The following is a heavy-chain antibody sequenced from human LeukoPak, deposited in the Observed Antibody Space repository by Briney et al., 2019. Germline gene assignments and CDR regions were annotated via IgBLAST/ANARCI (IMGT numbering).Heavy chain of an antibody. CDR3: ASQPIFGVVNYFDY. D-gene: IGHD3-3*01. J-gene: IGHJ4*02. Sequence: PSETLSLTCAVYGGSFSDYYWSWLRQPPGKGLEWIGEINHSGSTNYNPSLKSRVTISVDTSKNQFSLKLSSVTAADTAVYYCASQPIFGVVNYFDYWGQGTLVTVSS. V-gene: IGHV4-34*01. CDR2: INHSGST. CDR1: GGSFSDYY.